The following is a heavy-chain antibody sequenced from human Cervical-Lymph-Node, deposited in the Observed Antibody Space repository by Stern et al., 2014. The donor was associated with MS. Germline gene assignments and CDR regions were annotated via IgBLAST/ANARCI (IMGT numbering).Heavy chain of an antibody. J-gene: IGHJ5*02. CDR1: GGTFISSYA. V-gene: IGHV1-69*04. D-gene: IGHD2-15*01. Sequence: QDQLVQYGAEVKKPGSSVNVSCKASGGTFISSYAITWMRQAPGQGLEWMGRIIPILGLPNYAQKFQGRLTITADTSTSTVYMYLTSLRSEDTAVYYCARGIVSNRAAATQHNLFDPWGQGTLVTVSS. CDR3: ARGIVSNRAAATQHNLFDP. CDR2: IIPILGLP.